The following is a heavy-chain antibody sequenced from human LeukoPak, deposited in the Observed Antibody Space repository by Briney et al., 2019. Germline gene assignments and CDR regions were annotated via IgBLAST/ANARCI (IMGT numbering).Heavy chain of an antibody. CDR1: GGSISSFF. V-gene: IGHV4-59*01. J-gene: IGHJ4*02. CDR2: VHSSGST. CDR3: ARLAPGNYDILTGDPKVVFDY. Sequence: SETLSLTCTLSGGSISSFFWSWIRQPPGKGLEWIGYVHSSGSTKYNPSLKSRLIISVDMSKNQFSLKLRSVSVADTAVYYCARLAPGNYDILTGDPKVVFDYWGQGALVTVSS. D-gene: IGHD3-9*01.